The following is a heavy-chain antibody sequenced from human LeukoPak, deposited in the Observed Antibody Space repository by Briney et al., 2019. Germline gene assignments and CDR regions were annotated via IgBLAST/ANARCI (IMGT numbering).Heavy chain of an antibody. CDR1: GFTFGSYS. V-gene: IGHV3-21*01. D-gene: IGHD4-17*01. J-gene: IGHJ4*02. CDR3: ARDPYGDSILDY. Sequence: PGGSLRLSCAASGFTFGSYSMNWVRQAPGKGLEWVSSISSSSSYIYYADSVKGRFTISRDSAKNSLYLQMNSLRAEDTAVYYCARDPYGDSILDYWGQGTLVTVSS. CDR2: ISSSSSYI.